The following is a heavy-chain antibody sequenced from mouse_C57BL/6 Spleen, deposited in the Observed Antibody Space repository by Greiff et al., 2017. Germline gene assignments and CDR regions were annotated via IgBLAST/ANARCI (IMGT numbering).Heavy chain of an antibody. Sequence: EVQLQESGPGLVKPSQSLSLTCSVTGYSITSGYYWNWIRQFPGNKLEWMGYISYDGSNNYNPSLKNRISITRDTSKNQFFLKLNSVTTEDTATYYCARDGEGDWYFDVWGTGTTVTVSS. V-gene: IGHV3-6*01. J-gene: IGHJ1*03. CDR1: GYSITSGYY. CDR3: ARDGEGDWYFDV. CDR2: ISYDGSN.